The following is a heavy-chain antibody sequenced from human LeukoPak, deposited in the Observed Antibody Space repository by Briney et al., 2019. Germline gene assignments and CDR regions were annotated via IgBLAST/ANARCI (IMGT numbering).Heavy chain of an antibody. CDR3: VMQREVTPGGRFDP. Sequence: GESLKISCKGSGYSFTSYWIGWVRQMPGKGLEWMGIIYPDDSDTRYSPSFQGQVTISAAKAISTAYLQWSSPEASEPAMYYCVMQREVTPGGRFDPWGQGTLVTVSS. D-gene: IGHD6-25*01. CDR1: GYSFTSYW. CDR2: IYPDDSDT. V-gene: IGHV5-51*01. J-gene: IGHJ5*02.